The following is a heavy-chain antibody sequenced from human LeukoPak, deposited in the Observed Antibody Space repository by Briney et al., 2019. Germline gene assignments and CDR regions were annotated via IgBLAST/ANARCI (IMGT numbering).Heavy chain of an antibody. V-gene: IGHV1-18*01. CDR1: GYTFTSYG. J-gene: IGHJ4*02. Sequence: ASVKVSCKASGYTFTSYGISWVRQAPGQGLEWMGWISAYNGNTNYAQKFQGRVTMTRNTSISTAYMELSSLRSEDTAVYYCARINYYGSGADYWGQGTLVTVSS. CDR3: ARINYYGSGADY. D-gene: IGHD3-10*01. CDR2: ISAYNGNT.